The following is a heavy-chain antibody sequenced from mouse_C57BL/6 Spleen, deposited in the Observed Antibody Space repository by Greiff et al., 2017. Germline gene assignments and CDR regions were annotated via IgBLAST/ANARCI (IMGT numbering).Heavy chain of an antibody. CDR2: IRLKSDNYAT. J-gene: IGHJ3*01. CDR3: TGYYSWCAY. CDR1: GFTLSNYW. Sequence: EVKLMESGGGLVQPGGSMTLSCVASGFTLSNYWMNWVRQSPETGLEWVAHIRLKSDNYATHYAVSVKGRFNISRDESKSSVYLQMNNLSAEDTGIYYCTGYYSWCAYGGQGTLVTVSA. V-gene: IGHV6-3*01. D-gene: IGHD1-1*01.